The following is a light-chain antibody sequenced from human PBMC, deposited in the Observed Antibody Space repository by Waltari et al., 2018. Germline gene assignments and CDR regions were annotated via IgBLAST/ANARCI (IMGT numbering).Light chain of an antibody. Sequence: ENVLTQSPGTLSLSPGERATLSCRARQSVTSSSLAWYQQKPGQAPRLLISGASSRATGIPDRFSGSGSGTDFTLTISRLEPEDFAVYYCQQYGSLPHTFGQGTNLEIK. V-gene: IGKV3-20*01. CDR1: QSVTSSS. CDR3: QQYGSLPHT. CDR2: GAS. J-gene: IGKJ2*01.